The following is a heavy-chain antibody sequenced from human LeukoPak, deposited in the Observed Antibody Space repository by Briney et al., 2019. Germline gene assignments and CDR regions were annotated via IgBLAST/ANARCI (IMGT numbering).Heavy chain of an antibody. CDR2: IYYSGST. Sequence: SETLSLTCTVSGGSISSGGYYWSWIRQHPGKGLEWIGYIYYSGSTYYNPSLKSRVTISVDTSKNQFSLKLSSVTAADTAVYFCARESSIMTEPYFDYWGQGTLVTVSS. CDR3: ARESSIMTEPYFDY. J-gene: IGHJ4*02. V-gene: IGHV4-31*03. D-gene: IGHD3-16*01. CDR1: GGSISSGGYY.